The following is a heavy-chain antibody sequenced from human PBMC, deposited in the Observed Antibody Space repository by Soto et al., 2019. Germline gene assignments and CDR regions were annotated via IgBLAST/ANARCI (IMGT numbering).Heavy chain of an antibody. D-gene: IGHD3-3*01. CDR3: ARNGSYYDFWSGHYSGGGMGV. J-gene: IGHJ6*02. CDR2: LNQSGST. V-gene: IGHV4-34*01. Sequence: QVQLQQGGAGLLKPSETLSLTCAVNGGSFSGYYWTWIRQSPGKGLEWVGELNQSGSTKYNPSLKSPVTLSVAASKNHFSLQLTSVTAADTAVYYCARNGSYYDFWSGHYSGGGMGVWGQGTTVTVSS. CDR1: GGSFSGYY.